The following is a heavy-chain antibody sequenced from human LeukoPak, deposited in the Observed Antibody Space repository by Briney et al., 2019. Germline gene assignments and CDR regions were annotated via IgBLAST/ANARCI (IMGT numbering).Heavy chain of an antibody. D-gene: IGHD1-7*01. CDR2: IRSKAYGGAT. J-gene: IGHJ4*02. V-gene: IGHV3-49*04. Sequence: GGSLRLSCTVSGFTFGDYFMSWVRQAPGKGLEWVSFIRSKAYGGATECAASVKGRFTISRDDSKSIAYLQMSSLKTEDTAVYYCTRGYRSGTINPFFDYWGQGILVAVSS. CDR3: TRGYRSGTINPFFDY. CDR1: GFTFGDYF.